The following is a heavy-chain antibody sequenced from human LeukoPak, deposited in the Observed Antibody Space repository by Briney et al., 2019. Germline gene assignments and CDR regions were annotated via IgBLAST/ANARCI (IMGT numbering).Heavy chain of an antibody. V-gene: IGHV3-30*02. CDR3: ARDPGSGYEEHFDY. CDR2: IRYDGSDK. CDR1: GFTFSSYG. Sequence: GGSLRLSCAASGFTFSSYGMHWVRQAPGKGLEWVAFIRYDGSDKYYADSVKGRFTISRDNAKDSLYLQMNSLRAEDTAVYYCARDPGSGYEEHFDYWGQGTLVTVSS. J-gene: IGHJ4*02. D-gene: IGHD5-12*01.